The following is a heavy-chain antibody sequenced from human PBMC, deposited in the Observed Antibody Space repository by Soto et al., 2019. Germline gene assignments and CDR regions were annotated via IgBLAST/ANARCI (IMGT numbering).Heavy chain of an antibody. CDR3: ARVKAQILSSGWYGGDDI. J-gene: IGHJ3*02. Sequence: EVQLLESGGGLVQPGGSLRLSCAASGFTFSTYSMTWVRQAPGKGLEWVSTIRDSGHSTHYADSVRGRFAIYRDNSKNTMLLQMNSLRAEDTAVYYCARVKAQILSSGWYGGDDIWGQGTMVTVSS. CDR1: GFTFSTYS. CDR2: IRDSGHST. V-gene: IGHV3-23*01. D-gene: IGHD6-19*01.